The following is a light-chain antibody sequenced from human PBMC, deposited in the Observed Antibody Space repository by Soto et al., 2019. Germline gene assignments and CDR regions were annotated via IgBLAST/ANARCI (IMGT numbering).Light chain of an antibody. V-gene: IGLV2-8*01. Sequence: QSFLTQPPSASGSPGQAVTISCTGTSRDIGGYDFVSWYQVRPGEAPQLIIYNVNGRPSGVPRRFSGSKSGNTASLTVSGLQAVDEADYYRSSYSDTHIFVFGTGTKVTVL. CDR1: SRDIGGYDF. CDR3: SSYSDTHIFV. J-gene: IGLJ1*01. CDR2: NVN.